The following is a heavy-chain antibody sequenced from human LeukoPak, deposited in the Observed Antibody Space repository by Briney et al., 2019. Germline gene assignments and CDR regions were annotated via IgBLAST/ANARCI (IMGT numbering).Heavy chain of an antibody. CDR3: ARVGGGSGSYYNVDADY. J-gene: IGHJ4*02. Sequence: ASVKVSCKASGGTFSSYAISWVRQAPGQGLEWMGRIIPILGIANYAQKLQGRVTITADKSTSTAYMELSSLRSEDTAVYYCARVGGGSGSYYNVDADYWGQGTLVTVSS. CDR2: IIPILGIA. CDR1: GGTFSSYA. V-gene: IGHV1-69*04. D-gene: IGHD3-10*01.